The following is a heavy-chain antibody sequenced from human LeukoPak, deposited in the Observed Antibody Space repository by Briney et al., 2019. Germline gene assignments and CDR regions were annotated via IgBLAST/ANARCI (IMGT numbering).Heavy chain of an antibody. Sequence: ASVKVSCKASGYTFTSYGISWVRQAPGQGLEWMGWISAYNGNTNYAQQPQGRVTITTDTSTSTAYMELRSLRSDDTAVYYCARGGAYCGGDCYSAPLYYFDYWGQGTLVTVSS. CDR3: ARGGAYCGGDCYSAPLYYFDY. D-gene: IGHD2-21*02. V-gene: IGHV1-18*01. CDR1: GYTFTSYG. CDR2: ISAYNGNT. J-gene: IGHJ4*02.